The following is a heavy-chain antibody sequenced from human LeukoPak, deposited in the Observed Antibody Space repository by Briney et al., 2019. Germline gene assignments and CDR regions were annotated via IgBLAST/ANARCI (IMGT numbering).Heavy chain of an antibody. CDR2: IIPIFGTP. CDR3: ARISHPMVRDLGFDY. Sequence: GASVKVSCKASRGTFNNYAINWVRQAPGQGLVWMGGIIPIFGTPNYAQNFQGRVTITTDESTSTAYMELRSLRSDDMAIYYCARISHPMVRDLGFDYWGQGTLVAVSS. D-gene: IGHD3-10*01. CDR1: RGTFNNYA. J-gene: IGHJ4*02. V-gene: IGHV1-69*05.